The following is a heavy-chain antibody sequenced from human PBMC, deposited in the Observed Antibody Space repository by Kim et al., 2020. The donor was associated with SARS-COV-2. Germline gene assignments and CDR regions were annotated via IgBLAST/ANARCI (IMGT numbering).Heavy chain of an antibody. CDR2: ISAYNGNT. Sequence: ASVKVSCKASGYTFTSYGISWVRQAPGQGLEWMGWISAYNGNTNYAQKLQGRVTMTTDTSTSTAYMELRSLRSDDTAVYYCARGTYYYGSGSYPDYYFDYWGQGSLVTVSS. CDR3: ARGTYYYGSGSYPDYYFDY. V-gene: IGHV1-18*01. CDR1: GYTFTSYG. J-gene: IGHJ4*02. D-gene: IGHD3-10*01.